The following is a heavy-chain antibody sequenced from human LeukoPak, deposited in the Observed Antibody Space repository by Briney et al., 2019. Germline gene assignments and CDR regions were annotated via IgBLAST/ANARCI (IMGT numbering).Heavy chain of an antibody. J-gene: IGHJ3*02. CDR3: AKDLTGYSSSWYFAFDI. Sequence: GGSLRLSCAASGFTFSSYEMNWVRQAPGKGLEWVSYISSSGSTIYYADSVRGRFTISRDNAKNSLYLQMNSLRAEDTAVYYCAKDLTGYSSSWYFAFDIWGQGTMVTVSS. CDR1: GFTFSSYE. V-gene: IGHV3-48*03. CDR2: ISSSGSTI. D-gene: IGHD6-13*01.